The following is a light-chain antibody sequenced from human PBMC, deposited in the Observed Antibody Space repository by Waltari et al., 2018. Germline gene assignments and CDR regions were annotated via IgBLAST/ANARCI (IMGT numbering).Light chain of an antibody. CDR1: QSVSSSY. CDR3: HQYGDSPGM. CDR2: GTS. J-gene: IGKJ1*01. V-gene: IGKV3-20*01. Sequence: EVVVTQSPGTLSLSPGERATLSCRASQSVSSSYLAWYQQKPAQAPRLLIFGTSSGATGIPDRLSGSGSGADFTLTISGLEPEDFAVYYCHQYGDSPGMFGQGTQVEIK.